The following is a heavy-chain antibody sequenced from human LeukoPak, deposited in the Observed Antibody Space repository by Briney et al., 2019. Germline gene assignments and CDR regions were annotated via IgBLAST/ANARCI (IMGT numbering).Heavy chain of an antibody. CDR3: ARDYGGNEFRAFDI. Sequence: ASVKVSCKASGYTFTSYDINWVRQATGQGLEWMGWMNPNSGNTGYAQKFQGRVTITRNTSISTAYMELSSLRSEDTAVYYCARDYGGNEFRAFDIWAKGTMVTVSS. V-gene: IGHV1-8*03. J-gene: IGHJ3*02. D-gene: IGHD4-23*01. CDR2: MNPNSGNT. CDR1: GYTFTSYD.